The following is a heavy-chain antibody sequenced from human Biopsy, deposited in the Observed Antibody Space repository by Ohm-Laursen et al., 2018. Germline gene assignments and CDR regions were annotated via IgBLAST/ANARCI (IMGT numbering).Heavy chain of an antibody. V-gene: IGHV1-2*02. CDR2: INPHSGTT. CDR1: GYTFTGQD. J-gene: IGHJ1*01. CDR3: AKGQDLRGGAEYFQH. D-gene: IGHD2-15*01. Sequence: GASVKVSCKASGYTFTGQDLHWVRQVPGQGLEWMGWINPHSGTTKFAQDFQGRVTMTRDTSITTAYMELRRLRSDDPAVYYCAKGQDLRGGAEYFQHWGQGALVTVSS.